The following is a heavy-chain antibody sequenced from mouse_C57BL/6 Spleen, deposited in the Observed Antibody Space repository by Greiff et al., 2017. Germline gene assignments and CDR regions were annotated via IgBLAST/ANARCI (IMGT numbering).Heavy chain of an antibody. CDR3: ARALDSSGYDFDY. V-gene: IGHV1-64*01. J-gene: IGHJ2*01. CDR2: IHPNSGST. Sequence: QVQLQQPGAELVKPGASVKLSCKASGYTFTSYWMHWVKQRPGQGLEWIGMIHPNSGSTNYNEKFKSKATLTVDKSSSTAYMQLSSLTSEDSAVYYCARALDSSGYDFDYWGQGTTLTVSS. CDR1: GYTFTSYW. D-gene: IGHD3-2*02.